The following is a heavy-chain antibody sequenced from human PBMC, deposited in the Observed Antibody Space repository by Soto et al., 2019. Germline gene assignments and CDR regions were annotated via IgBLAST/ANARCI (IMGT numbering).Heavy chain of an antibody. CDR1: GFTVGDYA. D-gene: IGHD2-2*01. CDR3: TTDLLPAAISDYGRDA. Sequence: EVQLVESGGGLVKPWRTLRLSCTASGFTVGDYAMSWFRQAPGKGPEWVGFIRSKAYGGTTEYAASVQGRFTISRDDTQSIAYLQLNSLKNYDTAVYYCTTDLLPAAISDYGRDAWGQGTTVTFSS. CDR2: IRSKAYGGTT. V-gene: IGHV3-49*05. J-gene: IGHJ6*02.